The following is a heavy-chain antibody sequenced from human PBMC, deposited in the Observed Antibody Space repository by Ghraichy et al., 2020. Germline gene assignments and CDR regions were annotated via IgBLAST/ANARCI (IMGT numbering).Heavy chain of an antibody. CDR3: ARHVMRTYYDSGRGIDY. CDR2: IYPGDSAT. CDR1: GYDFSTYW. J-gene: IGHJ4*02. V-gene: IGHV5-51*01. D-gene: IGHD3-22*01. Sequence: GESLNISCETSGYDFSTYWIGWVRQMPGKGLEWMGIIYPGDSATTYNPTFQGQVTISADKSISTAYLQWSGLKASDTAIYYCARHVMRTYYDSGRGIDYWGQGTLVTVSS.